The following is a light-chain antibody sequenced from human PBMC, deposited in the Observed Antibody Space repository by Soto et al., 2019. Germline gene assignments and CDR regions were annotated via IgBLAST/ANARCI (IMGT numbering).Light chain of an antibody. J-gene: IGKJ1*01. CDR2: GAS. CDR1: RSVTTSY. Sequence: EIVLTQSPGTLSSSPGERATPSGRASRSVTTSYLAWYQQKPGQAPRLLIYGASSRATGIPDRFSGSGSGTDFTLTISRLEPEDFAVYYCQQYGSSPRTFGQGTKVEIK. V-gene: IGKV3-20*01. CDR3: QQYGSSPRT.